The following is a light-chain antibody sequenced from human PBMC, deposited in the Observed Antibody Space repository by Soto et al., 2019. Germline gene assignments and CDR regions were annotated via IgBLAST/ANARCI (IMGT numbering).Light chain of an antibody. CDR2: GAS. CDR3: QQRRNWPPIT. V-gene: IGKV3-11*01. Sequence: SPGTISTPSCKVSQSVSNYLAWYQQKPGQPPRLLIYGASNRATGIPARFSGSGSGTDFTLTISSLEPEDFAVYYCQQRRNWPPITFGQGTRLEIK. J-gene: IGKJ5*01. CDR1: QSVSNY.